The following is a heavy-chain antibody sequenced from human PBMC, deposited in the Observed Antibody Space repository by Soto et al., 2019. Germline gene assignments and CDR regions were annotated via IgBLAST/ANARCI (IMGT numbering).Heavy chain of an antibody. D-gene: IGHD3-9*01. Sequence: SETLSLTSSVSRGSISSVCYYWSWIRQHPGKGLEWIGYIYYSGSTYYNPSLKSRVTISVDTSKNQFSLKLSSVTAADTAVYYCARYHFYYDILKGGTDVWGQGTTVTVS. CDR3: ARYHFYYDILKGGTDV. V-gene: IGHV4-31*03. CDR2: IYYSGST. CDR1: RGSISSVCYY. J-gene: IGHJ6*02.